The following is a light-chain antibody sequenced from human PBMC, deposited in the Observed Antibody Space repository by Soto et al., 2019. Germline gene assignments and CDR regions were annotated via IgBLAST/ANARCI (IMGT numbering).Light chain of an antibody. J-gene: IGLJ1*01. V-gene: IGLV2-14*03. CDR2: DVT. CDR1: SSHVGAFNY. CDR3: SSYTTRNTEV. Sequence: QSALTQPASVSGSPGQSISISCIGTSSHVGAFNYVSWYQHHPGKAPQLIIYDVTSRPSGVSNRFSASKSGNTASLTISGLQAEDEADYYCSSYTTRNTEVFGTGTKVTVL.